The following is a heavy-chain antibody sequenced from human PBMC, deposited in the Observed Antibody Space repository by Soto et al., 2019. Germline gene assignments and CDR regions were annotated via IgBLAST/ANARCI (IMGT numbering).Heavy chain of an antibody. V-gene: IGHV3-11*06. J-gene: IGHJ4*02. Sequence: GGSLRLSCAASGFTFSDYHMSWIRQAPGKGLEWVSYISGSSSYTNSADSVRGRFTISRDNAKNSLYLQMNSLRAEDTAVYYCARDENYSDSSGDYGPRFDYWGQGSLFTVSS. D-gene: IGHD3-22*01. CDR2: ISGSSSYT. CDR1: GFTFSDYH. CDR3: ARDENYSDSSGDYGPRFDY.